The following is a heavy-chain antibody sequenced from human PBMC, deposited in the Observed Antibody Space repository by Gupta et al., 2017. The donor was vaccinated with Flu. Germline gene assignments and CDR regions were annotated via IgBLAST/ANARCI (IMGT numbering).Heavy chain of an antibody. CDR2: ISSSSSYI. CDR3: ARDYGGQAGY. V-gene: IGHV3-21*01. Sequence: GFTFSSYSMNWVRQAPGKGLEWVSSISSSSSYIYYADSVKGRFTISRDNAKNSLYLQMNSLRAEDTAVYYCARDYGGQAGYWGQGTLVTVSS. J-gene: IGHJ4*02. CDR1: GFTFSSYS. D-gene: IGHD4-17*01.